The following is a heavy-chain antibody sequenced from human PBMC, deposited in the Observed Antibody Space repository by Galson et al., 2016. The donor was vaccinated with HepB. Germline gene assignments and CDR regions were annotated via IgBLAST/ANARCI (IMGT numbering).Heavy chain of an antibody. J-gene: IGHJ4*02. V-gene: IGHV3-74*01. Sequence: SLRLSCEASGFTFSSNWMHWVRQAPGKGLVWVSRINTDGSSTSYADSVKGRFTISRDNAKNTLYLQMNSLRAEDKAVYYCARKGGIYSPWGYWGQGTLVTVAS. CDR3: ARKGGIYSPWGY. D-gene: IGHD3-10*01. CDR1: GFTFSSNW. CDR2: INTDGSST.